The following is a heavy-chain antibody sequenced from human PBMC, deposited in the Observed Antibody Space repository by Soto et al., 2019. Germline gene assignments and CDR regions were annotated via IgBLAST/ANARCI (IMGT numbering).Heavy chain of an antibody. D-gene: IGHD3-16*02. CDR2: IRAYNGNT. V-gene: IGHV1-18*01. Sequence: ASVKVSCKASGYTFTSYGISWVRQAPGQGLEWMGWIRAYNGNTNYAQKLQGRVTMTTDTSTSTAYMELRSLRSDDTAVYYGARDQGSGYHATYFDYWGQGTLVTVSS. CDR3: ARDQGSGYHATYFDY. CDR1: GYTFTSYG. J-gene: IGHJ4*02.